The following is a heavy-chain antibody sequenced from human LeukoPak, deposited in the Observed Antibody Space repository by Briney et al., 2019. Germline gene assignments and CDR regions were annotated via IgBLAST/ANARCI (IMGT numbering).Heavy chain of an antibody. D-gene: IGHD3-16*01. CDR1: GFTFNTYE. V-gene: IGHV3-48*03. CDR2: ISANGDTI. Sequence: PGGSLRLSCAASGFTFNTYEMSWVRQAPGKGLEWISYISANGDTIYYADSVRGRFTISRDNAKNSLSLLMNSLRVEDTALYYCVSAYGGLLDYWGQGSLVTVSS. J-gene: IGHJ4*02. CDR3: VSAYGGLLDY.